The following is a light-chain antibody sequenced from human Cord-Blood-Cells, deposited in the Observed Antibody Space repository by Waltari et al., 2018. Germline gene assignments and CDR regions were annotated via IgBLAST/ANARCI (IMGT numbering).Light chain of an antibody. CDR3: CSYAGSSTVV. CDR2: EGS. J-gene: IGLJ2*01. CDR1: SSDVGSYNL. Sequence: QSALTQPASVSGSPGPSITISCTGTSSDVGSYNLVSWYQQHPGKAPKLMSYEGSKRPSGVSNRFSGSKSGNTASLTISGLQAEDEADYYCCSYAGSSTVVFGGGTKLTVL. V-gene: IGLV2-23*01.